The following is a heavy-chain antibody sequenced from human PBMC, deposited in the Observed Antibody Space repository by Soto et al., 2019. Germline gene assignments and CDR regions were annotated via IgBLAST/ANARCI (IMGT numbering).Heavy chain of an antibody. CDR2: TYYRSKWYN. V-gene: IGHV6-1*01. CDR1: GDSVSSNSAA. CDR3: ARFPIGYCSSTSCYRGYYFGY. Sequence: PSQTLSLTCAISGDSVSSNSAAWNWIRQSPSRGLEWLGRTYYRSKWYNDYAVSVKSRITINPDTSKNQFSLQLNSVTPEDTAVYYCARFPIGYCSSTSCYRGYYFGYWGQGTLVTVSS. D-gene: IGHD2-2*01. J-gene: IGHJ4*02.